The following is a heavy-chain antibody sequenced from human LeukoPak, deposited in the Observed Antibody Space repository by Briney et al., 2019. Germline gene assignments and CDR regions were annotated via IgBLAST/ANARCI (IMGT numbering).Heavy chain of an antibody. J-gene: IGHJ3*02. CDR1: GGSFSGYY. Sequence: SETLSLTCAVYGGSFSGYYWSWIRQPPGKGLEWIGEINHSGSTNYNPSLKSRVTISVDTSKNQFSLKLSSVTAADTAVYYRARGIHSPDDAFDIWGQGTMVTVSS. CDR2: INHSGST. D-gene: IGHD1-14*01. V-gene: IGHV4-34*01. CDR3: ARGIHSPDDAFDI.